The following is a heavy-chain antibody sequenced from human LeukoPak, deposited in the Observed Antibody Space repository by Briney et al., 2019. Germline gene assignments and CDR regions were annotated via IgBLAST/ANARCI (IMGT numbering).Heavy chain of an antibody. CDR3: ARAPSIFGVVITTGNYYYYYMDV. Sequence: QPGGSLRLSCAASGFTVSSNYTSWVRQAPGKGLEWVSVIYSGGSTYYADSVKGRFTISRDNSKNTLYLQMNSLRAEDTAVYYCARAPSIFGVVITTGNYYYYYMDVWGKGTTVTVSS. V-gene: IGHV3-53*01. D-gene: IGHD3-3*01. CDR1: GFTVSSNY. CDR2: IYSGGST. J-gene: IGHJ6*03.